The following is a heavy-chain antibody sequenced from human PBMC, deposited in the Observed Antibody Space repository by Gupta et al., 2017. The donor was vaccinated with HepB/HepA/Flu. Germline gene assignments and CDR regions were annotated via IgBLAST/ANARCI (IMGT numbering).Heavy chain of an antibody. D-gene: IGHD6-19*01. CDR1: GFTFDDYA. Sequence: EVQLVESGGGVVQPGGSLRLSCAASGFTFDDYAMHWVRQAPGKGLEWVSLISGDGGSTYYADSVKGRFTISRDNSKNSLYLQMNSLRTEDTALYYCAKGISPYISGWFLFDYWGQGTLVTVSS. CDR2: ISGDGGST. V-gene: IGHV3-43*02. J-gene: IGHJ4*02. CDR3: AKGISPYISGWFLFDY.